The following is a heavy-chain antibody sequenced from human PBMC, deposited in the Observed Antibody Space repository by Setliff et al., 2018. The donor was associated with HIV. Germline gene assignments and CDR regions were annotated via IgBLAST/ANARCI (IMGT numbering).Heavy chain of an antibody. CDR2: IIPMFGTL. J-gene: IGHJ6*03. D-gene: IGHD6-13*01. Sequence: SVKVSCKASGGTFSSYAINWVRQAPGQGLQWMGGIIPMFGTLNFAQKFQGRVTISTDDSTSTAYMELSSLRSEDTAVYYCARDSSNRNYYYYYYMDVWGKGTTVTVSS. V-gene: IGHV1-69*05. CDR3: ARDSSNRNYYYYYYMDV. CDR1: GGTFSSYA.